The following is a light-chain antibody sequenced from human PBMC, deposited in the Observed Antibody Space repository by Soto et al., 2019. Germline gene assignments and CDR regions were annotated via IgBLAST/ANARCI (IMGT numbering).Light chain of an antibody. CDR3: CSYAGSRWM. CDR1: SDDIGSFNL. Sequence: LTQPASVSGSPGQSITFSCTGSSDDIGSFNLVSWYQQYPGKAPKLILYEVYKRPLGVSDRFSGSKSGSTASLTISELQAEDEADYHCCSYAGSRWMFGGGTKVTVL. V-gene: IGLV2-23*02. J-gene: IGLJ3*02. CDR2: EVY.